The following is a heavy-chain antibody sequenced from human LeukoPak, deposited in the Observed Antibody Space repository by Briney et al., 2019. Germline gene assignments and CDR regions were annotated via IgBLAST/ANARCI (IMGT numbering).Heavy chain of an antibody. Sequence: ASVKVSCKASGYTFTGYYMHWVRQAPGQGLEWMGWINPNSGGTNYTQKFQGRVTMTRDTSISTAYMELSRLRSDDTAVYYCARTSYSNYVGYYYYYMDVWGKGTTVTISS. V-gene: IGHV1-2*02. J-gene: IGHJ6*03. CDR2: INPNSGGT. CDR1: GYTFTGYY. D-gene: IGHD4-11*01. CDR3: ARTSYSNYVGYYYYYMDV.